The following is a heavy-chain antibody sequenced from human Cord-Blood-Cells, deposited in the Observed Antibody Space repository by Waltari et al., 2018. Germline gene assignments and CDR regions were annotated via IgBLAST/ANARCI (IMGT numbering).Heavy chain of an antibody. V-gene: IGHV4-34*01. J-gene: IGHJ2*01. CDR3: ARGPRIAAADDWYFDL. CDR1: GGSFSGYY. Sequence: QLQLQQWGAGLLNPSETLSLTCAGYGGSFSGYYWCWIRQPPGKGLEWIGEINHSGSTNYNPSLKSRVTISVDTSKNQFSLKLSSVTAADTAVYYCARGPRIAAADDWYFDLWGRGTLVTVSS. CDR2: INHSGST. D-gene: IGHD6-13*01.